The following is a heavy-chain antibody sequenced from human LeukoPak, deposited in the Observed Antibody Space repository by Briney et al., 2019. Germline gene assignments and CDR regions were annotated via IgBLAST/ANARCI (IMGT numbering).Heavy chain of an antibody. CDR3: ARDATLGYSYGQYYYYMGV. CDR1: GGSISSYY. D-gene: IGHD5-18*01. Sequence: SETLSLTCTVSGGSISSYYWSWIRQPAGKGLEWIGRIYTSGGTNYNPSLKSRVTMSVDTYKNQFSLKLSSVTAADTAVYYCARDATLGYSYGQYYYYMGVWGKGTMVTVSS. J-gene: IGHJ6*03. V-gene: IGHV4-4*07. CDR2: IYTSGGT.